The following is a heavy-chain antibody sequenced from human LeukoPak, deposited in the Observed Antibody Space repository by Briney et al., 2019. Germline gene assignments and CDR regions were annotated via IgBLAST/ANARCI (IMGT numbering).Heavy chain of an antibody. CDR3: TTSGWFDH. J-gene: IGHJ5*02. CDR2: IKSESDGGTT. V-gene: IGHV3-15*01. D-gene: IGHD1-26*01. CDR1: GFTFSSYA. Sequence: GGSLRLSCAASGFTFSSYAMSWVRQAPGKGLEWVGRIKSESDGGTTDYAAPVKGRFTISRDDSKNTLFLQMNSLQTEDTAVYYCTTSGWFDHWGQGTLVTVSS.